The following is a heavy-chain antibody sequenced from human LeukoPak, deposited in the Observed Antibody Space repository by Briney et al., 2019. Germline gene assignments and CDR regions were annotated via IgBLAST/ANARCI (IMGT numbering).Heavy chain of an antibody. CDR2: INHSGST. J-gene: IGHJ4*02. CDR1: GGSFSGYY. CDR3: ARRGWVFSDGVPSYYFDY. Sequence: KPSETLSLTCAVYGGSFSGYYWSWTRQPPGKGLEWIGEINHSGSTNYNPSLKSRVTISVDTSKNQFSLKLSSVTAADTAVYYCARRGWVFSDGVPSYYFDYWGQGTLVTVSS. V-gene: IGHV4-34*01. D-gene: IGHD6-13*01.